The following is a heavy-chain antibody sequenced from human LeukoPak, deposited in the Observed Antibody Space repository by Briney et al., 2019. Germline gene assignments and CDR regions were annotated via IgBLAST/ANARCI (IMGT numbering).Heavy chain of an antibody. CDR3: AKESVRYSSSGEGQK. CDR2: ISGSGGST. D-gene: IGHD6-13*01. CDR1: GFTFSSYD. J-gene: IGHJ4*02. V-gene: IGHV3-23*01. Sequence: PGGSLRLSCAASGFTFSSYDMSWVRQAPGKGLEWVTAISGSGGSTYYADSVKGRFTISRDNSKNTLYPQMNSLRAEDTAVYYCAKESVRYSSSGEGQKWGQGTLVTVSS.